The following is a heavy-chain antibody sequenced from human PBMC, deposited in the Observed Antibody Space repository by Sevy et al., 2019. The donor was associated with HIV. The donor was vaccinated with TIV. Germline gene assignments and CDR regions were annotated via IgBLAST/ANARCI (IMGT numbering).Heavy chain of an antibody. V-gene: IGHV3-30-3*01. D-gene: IGHD3-22*01. CDR1: GFTFSSYA. CDR2: ISYDGSNK. CDR3: ASNPYDSSGYF. Sequence: GGSLRLSCAASGFTFSSYAMHWVRQAPGKGLEWVAVISYDGSNKYYADSVKGRFTISRDNSKNTLYLQMNSLRAEDTAVYYCASNPYDSSGYFWGQGILVTVSS. J-gene: IGHJ4*02.